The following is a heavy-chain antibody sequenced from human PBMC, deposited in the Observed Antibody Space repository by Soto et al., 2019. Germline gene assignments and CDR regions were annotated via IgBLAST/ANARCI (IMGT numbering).Heavy chain of an antibody. CDR1: GASIRSGSYY. J-gene: IGHJ5*02. Sequence: SETLSLTCTVSGASIRSGSYYSSGFRQPPGKGLERIGYIYYSGSTYYNPSLKSRVTISVDTSKNQFSLKLSSVTDADTAVYYCDRDLPPRGWNNWFAPWGQGTLVNVSS. D-gene: IGHD6-19*01. CDR2: IYYSGST. CDR3: DRDLPPRGWNNWFAP. V-gene: IGHV4-30-4*01.